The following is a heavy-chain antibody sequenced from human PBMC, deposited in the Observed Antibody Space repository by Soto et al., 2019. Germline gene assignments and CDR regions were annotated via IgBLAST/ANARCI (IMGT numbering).Heavy chain of an antibody. CDR3: ARDRDSSGSLSGH. CDR2: ISTYSGHT. V-gene: IGHV1-18*01. D-gene: IGHD3-22*01. CDR1: GYIFTSYG. J-gene: IGHJ4*02. Sequence: ASVKVSCKASGYIFTSYGITWVRQAPGQGLEWMGWISTYSGHTTYAQRLQGRVTMTTDTSTSTAYMELRSLTSDDTAVYYCARDRDSSGSLSGHWGQGTLVTVSS.